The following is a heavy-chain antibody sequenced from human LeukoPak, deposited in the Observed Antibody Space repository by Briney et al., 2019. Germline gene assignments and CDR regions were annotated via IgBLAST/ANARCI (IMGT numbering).Heavy chain of an antibody. J-gene: IGHJ5*02. D-gene: IGHD6-6*01. CDR2: INPNSGGT. Sequence: ASVKVSCKASGYTFTGYYMHWVRQAPGQGLEWMGWINPNSGGTNYAQKFQGRVTMTRDTSISTAYVELSRLRSDDTAVYYCARPRIAARLNWFDPWGQGTLVTVSS. CDR3: ARPRIAARLNWFDP. V-gene: IGHV1-2*02. CDR1: GYTFTGYY.